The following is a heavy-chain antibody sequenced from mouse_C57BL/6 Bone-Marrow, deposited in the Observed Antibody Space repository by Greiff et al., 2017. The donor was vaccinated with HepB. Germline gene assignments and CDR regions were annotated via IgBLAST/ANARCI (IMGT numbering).Heavy chain of an antibody. Sequence: VQLLESGAELARPGASVKLSCKASGYTFTSYWMQWVKQRPGQGLEWIGAIYPGDGDTRYTQKFKAKATLTADKSSSTAYMQLSSLASEDSAVYYCARGRGNYDWGQGTTLTVSS. CDR1: GYTFTSYW. J-gene: IGHJ2*01. D-gene: IGHD2-1*01. CDR3: ARGRGNYD. V-gene: IGHV1-87*01. CDR2: IYPGDGDT.